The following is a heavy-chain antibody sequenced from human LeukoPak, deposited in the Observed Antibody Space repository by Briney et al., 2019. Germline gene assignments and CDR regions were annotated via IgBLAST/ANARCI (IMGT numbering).Heavy chain of an antibody. J-gene: IGHJ6*03. CDR3: AKDGNWNYVGFYYFYMDV. CDR1: GFTFSSYS. CDR2: ISSSSSTI. V-gene: IGHV3-48*04. D-gene: IGHD1-7*01. Sequence: GGSLRLSCAASGFTFSSYSMNWVRQAPGEGLEWVSYISSSSSTIYYADSVKGRFTISRDNAKNSLYLQMNSLRAEDTAVYYCAKDGNWNYVGFYYFYMDVWGTGTTVSVSS.